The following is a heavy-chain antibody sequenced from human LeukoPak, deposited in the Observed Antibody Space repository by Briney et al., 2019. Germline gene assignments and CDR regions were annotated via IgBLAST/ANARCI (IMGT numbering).Heavy chain of an antibody. CDR1: GGTFSSYA. J-gene: IGHJ3*02. CDR2: ISAYNGNT. D-gene: IGHD2-15*01. V-gene: IGHV1-18*01. Sequence: GASVKVSCKASGGTFSSYAISWVRQAPGQGLEWMGWISAYNGNTNYAQKLQGRVTMTTDTSTSTAYMELRSLRSDDTAVYYCARDRGPLGYCSGGSCYATAFDIWGQGTMVTVSS. CDR3: ARDRGPLGYCSGGSCYATAFDI.